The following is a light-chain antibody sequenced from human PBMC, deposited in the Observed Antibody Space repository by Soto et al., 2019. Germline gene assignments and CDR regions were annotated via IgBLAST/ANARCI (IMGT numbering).Light chain of an antibody. CDR3: QQFENLPIT. CDR2: DAS. J-gene: IGKJ5*01. Sequence: DIQMTQSPSSLSVSVGDRVTITCQASQVISNYLNWYQQKPGKAPKLLIYDASNLEIGVPSKFSGSGSGTDFTFTISSLQPEDLATYYFQQFENLPITYGQGTRLEIK. CDR1: QVISNY. V-gene: IGKV1-33*01.